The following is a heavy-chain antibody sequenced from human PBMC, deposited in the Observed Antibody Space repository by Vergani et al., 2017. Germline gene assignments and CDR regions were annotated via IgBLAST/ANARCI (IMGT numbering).Heavy chain of an antibody. CDR2: ISYDGSNK. CDR3: AKANPRNSGYDYLYYYHAMDV. J-gene: IGHJ6*02. D-gene: IGHD5-12*01. Sequence: QVQLVESGGGVVQPGRSLRLSCAASRFTFSSYTMHWVRQAPGKGLEWVAVISYDGSNKYYADSVKGRFTISRDNSKNTLYLQMNSLSAGDTAVYYCAKANPRNSGYDYLYYYHAMDVWGQGTTVTVSS. V-gene: IGHV3-30-3*01. CDR1: RFTFSSYT.